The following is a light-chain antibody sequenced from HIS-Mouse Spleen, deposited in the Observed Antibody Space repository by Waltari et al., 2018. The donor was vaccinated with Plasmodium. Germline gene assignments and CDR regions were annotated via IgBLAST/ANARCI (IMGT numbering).Light chain of an antibody. V-gene: IGLV2-23*01. CDR3: CSYAGSSTWV. J-gene: IGLJ3*02. CDR2: EGM. CDR1: SIDVGGYNL. Sequence: QSALTQPASVSGSPGQSITIPCTGPSIDVGGYNLSPWYQQHPGKAPQRMIYEGMKRPSGVSNRFSGSKSGNTASLTISGLQAEDEADYYCCSYAGSSTWVFGGGTKLTVL.